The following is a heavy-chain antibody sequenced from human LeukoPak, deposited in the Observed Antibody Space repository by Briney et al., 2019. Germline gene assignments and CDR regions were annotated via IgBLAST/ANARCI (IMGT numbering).Heavy chain of an antibody. V-gene: IGHV4-59*08. D-gene: IGHD6-19*01. Sequence: SETLSLTCTVSGGSISSYYWNWIRQPPGKGLEWIGYIHSSGSSKYNPSLKSRVTISVDTSKNQFSLKLSSVTAADRAVYYCARWYSSGWAFDYWGQGTLVTVSS. CDR1: GGSISSYY. J-gene: IGHJ4*02. CDR2: IHSSGSS. CDR3: ARWYSSGWAFDY.